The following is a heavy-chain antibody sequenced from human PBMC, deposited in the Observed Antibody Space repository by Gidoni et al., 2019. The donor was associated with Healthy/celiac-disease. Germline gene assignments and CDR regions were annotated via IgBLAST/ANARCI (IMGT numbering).Heavy chain of an antibody. Sequence: QVQLVQSGAEGKKPGASGKGCCKASGYTVTSYAMHWVRQAPGQRLEWMGWINAGNGNTKSSPKFQGRVTITRDTSASTAYMELSSLRSEDTAVYYCARGRAVAGWGFDYWGQGTLVTVSS. J-gene: IGHJ4*02. V-gene: IGHV1-3*01. CDR1: GYTVTSYA. CDR2: INAGNGNT. D-gene: IGHD6-19*01. CDR3: ARGRAVAGWGFDY.